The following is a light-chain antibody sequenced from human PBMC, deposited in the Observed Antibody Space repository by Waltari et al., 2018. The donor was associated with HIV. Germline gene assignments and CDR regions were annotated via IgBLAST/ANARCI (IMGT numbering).Light chain of an antibody. CDR2: SNN. V-gene: IGLV1-44*01. CDR1: SSNIGNNS. Sequence: QSVLTQPPSASGTPGQRVTISCSGSSSNIGNNSVAWYQQLPRPAPKLLIYSNNQRPSGVPDRFSGSKSDTSASLAISGLQSEDEADYYCAAWDDRLNGYVFGSGTKVTVL. J-gene: IGLJ1*01. CDR3: AAWDDRLNGYV.